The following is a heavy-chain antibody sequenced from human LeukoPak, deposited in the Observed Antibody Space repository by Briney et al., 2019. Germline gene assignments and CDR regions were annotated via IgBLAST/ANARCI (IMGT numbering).Heavy chain of an antibody. J-gene: IGHJ3*01. CDR2: ISSSSSNR. Sequence: GSLLPSSAASGFTFSDYYMTWIRQAPGKGLEWVSYISSSSSNRNYADSVKGRFTISRDNAKNSLYLQMNSLRAEDTAVYYCARDLAWDAFDEWGQATLVTVSS. CDR3: ARDLAWDAFDE. CDR1: GFTFSDYY. V-gene: IGHV3-11*05. D-gene: IGHD2-15*01.